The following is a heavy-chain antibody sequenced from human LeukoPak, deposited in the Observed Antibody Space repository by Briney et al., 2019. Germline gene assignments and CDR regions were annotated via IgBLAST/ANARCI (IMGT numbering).Heavy chain of an antibody. CDR1: GYSFTSYW. V-gene: IGHV5-10-1*01. D-gene: IGHD6-19*01. CDR2: IDLSDSYT. Sequence: GESLKISCKGSGYSFTSYWISWVRQLPGKGLEWMGRIDLSDSYTNYSPSFQGHVTISADKSISTAYLQWSSLQASDTAMYYCARHEQWLAYYFDYWGQGTLVTVSS. CDR3: ARHEQWLAYYFDY. J-gene: IGHJ4*02.